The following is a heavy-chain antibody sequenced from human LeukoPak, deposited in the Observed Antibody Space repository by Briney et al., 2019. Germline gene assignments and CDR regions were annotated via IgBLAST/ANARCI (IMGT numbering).Heavy chain of an antibody. V-gene: IGHV3-21*01. CDR1: GFTFSSYS. CDR2: ISSGSSYI. D-gene: IGHD6-19*01. CDR3: ARDGYSSGPGDC. J-gene: IGHJ4*02. Sequence: GGSLRLSCAASGFTFSSYSMNWVRQAPGKGLEWVSSISSGSSYIYYADSVKGRFTTSRDNAKNSLYLQMNSLRAEDTAVYYCARDGYSSGPGDCWGQGTLVTVSS.